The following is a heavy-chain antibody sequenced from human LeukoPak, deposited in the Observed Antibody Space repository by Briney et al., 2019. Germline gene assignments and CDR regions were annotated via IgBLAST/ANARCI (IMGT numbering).Heavy chain of an antibody. V-gene: IGHV3-30*04. CDR1: GFTFSSYA. J-gene: IGHJ4*02. D-gene: IGHD5-18*01. Sequence: PGRSLRLSWAASGFTFSSYAMHWVRQAPGKGLEWVAVISYDGSNKYYADSVKGRFTISRDNPKNTLYLQMTSLRAEDTAVYYCASILGGYSYGRLDYWGQGTLVTVSS. CDR2: ISYDGSNK. CDR3: ASILGGYSYGRLDY.